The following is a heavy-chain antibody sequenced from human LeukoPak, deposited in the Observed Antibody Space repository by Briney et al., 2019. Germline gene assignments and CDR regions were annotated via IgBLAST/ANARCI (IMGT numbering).Heavy chain of an antibody. V-gene: IGHV4-4*07. D-gene: IGHD3-10*01. Sequence: PSETLSLTCTVSGGSISNYYWSWIRQPAGEGLEWIGRISASGSTNYNPSLMSRVTMSVDTSKNQISLKLTSVTAADTAVCYCARDHVYGSENPYYYYGMDVWGQGTTVSVPS. CDR3: ARDHVYGSENPYYYYGMDV. J-gene: IGHJ6*02. CDR1: GGSISNYY. CDR2: ISASGST.